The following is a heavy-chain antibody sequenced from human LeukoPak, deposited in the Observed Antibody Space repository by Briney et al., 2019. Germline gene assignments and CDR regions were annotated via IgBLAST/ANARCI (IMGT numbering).Heavy chain of an antibody. CDR3: ARRHRAAAGSDAFDI. J-gene: IGHJ3*02. CDR2: IYHSGST. D-gene: IGHD6-13*01. Sequence: PSETLSLTCAVSGGSISSSNWWSWVRQPPGKGLEWIGEIYHSGSTNYNPSLKSRVTISVDKSKNQLSLKLSSVTAADTAVYYCARRHRAAAGSDAFDIWGQGTMVTVSS. CDR1: GGSISSSNW. V-gene: IGHV4-4*02.